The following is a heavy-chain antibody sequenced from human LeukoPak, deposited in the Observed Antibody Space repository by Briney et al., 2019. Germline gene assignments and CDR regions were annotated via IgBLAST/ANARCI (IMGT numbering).Heavy chain of an antibody. CDR1: GYTFTSYG. CDR3: ARDSLLGQLGLYYYYMDV. V-gene: IGHV1-18*01. CDR2: ISAYNGNT. D-gene: IGHD6-13*01. J-gene: IGHJ6*03. Sequence: ASVTVSCKASGYTFTSYGISWVRQAPGQGLEWMGWISAYNGNTNYAQKLQGRVTMTTDTSTSTAYMELRSLRSDDTAVYYCARDSLLGQLGLYYYYMDVWGKGTTVTVSS.